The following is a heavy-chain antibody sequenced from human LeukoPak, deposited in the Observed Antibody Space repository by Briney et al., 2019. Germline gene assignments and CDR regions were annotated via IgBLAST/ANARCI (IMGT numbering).Heavy chain of an antibody. CDR1: GGSISSSSYY. CDR2: IYYSGST. V-gene: IGHV4-39*02. D-gene: IGHD2-2*01. J-gene: IGHJ4*02. CDR3: ARDRYSGYCTITTCYGDFDY. Sequence: SETLSLTCTVSGGSISSSSYYWGWIRQPPGKGLEGIGSIYYSGSTYYNPSLKSRVTISVDTSKNQFSLKLSSVTAADTAVYYCARDRYSGYCTITTCYGDFDYWGQGTPVTVSS.